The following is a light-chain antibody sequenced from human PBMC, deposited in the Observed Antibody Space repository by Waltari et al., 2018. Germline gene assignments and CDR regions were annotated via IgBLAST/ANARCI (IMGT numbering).Light chain of an antibody. CDR3: PQSYTPSEFT. CDR1: QSITFY. V-gene: IGKV1-39*01. Sequence: DIQITPSPSSLSAAVGDRVTITCRASQSITFYLNWYQQKPGKAPKLLIYAASSLQSGVPSSFSGSGSGTDFTLTISSLQPEDFATYYCPQSYTPSEFTFGPGTKVDVK. J-gene: IGKJ3*01. CDR2: AAS.